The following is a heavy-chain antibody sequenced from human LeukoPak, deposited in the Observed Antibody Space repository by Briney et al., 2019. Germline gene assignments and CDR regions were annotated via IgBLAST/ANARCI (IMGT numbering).Heavy chain of an antibody. CDR1: GGTFSSYA. V-gene: IGHV1-69*13. D-gene: IGHD3-22*01. CDR3: ARDPKTMIVGLFDY. J-gene: IGHJ4*02. CDR2: IIPIFGTA. Sequence: ASVKVSCKASGGTFSSYAISWVRQAPGQGLEWMGGIIPIFGTANYAQKFQGRVTITADESTSTAYMELSSLRSEDTAVYYCARDPKTMIVGLFDYWGQGTLVTVSS.